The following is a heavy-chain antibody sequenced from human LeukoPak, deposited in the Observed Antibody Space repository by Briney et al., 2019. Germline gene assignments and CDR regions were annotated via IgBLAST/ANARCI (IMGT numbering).Heavy chain of an antibody. V-gene: IGHV7-4-1*02. CDR3: ARDGYDYVWGSYRFEVYNWFDP. CDR1: GYTFTSYA. D-gene: IGHD3-16*02. CDR2: INANTGNP. Sequence: ASVKVSCKASGYTFTSYAMNWVRQAPGQGLEWMGWINANTGNPTYAQGFTGRFAFSLDTSVSTAYLQISSLKAEDTAVYYCARDGYDYVWGSYRFEVYNWFDPWGQGTLVTVSS. J-gene: IGHJ5*02.